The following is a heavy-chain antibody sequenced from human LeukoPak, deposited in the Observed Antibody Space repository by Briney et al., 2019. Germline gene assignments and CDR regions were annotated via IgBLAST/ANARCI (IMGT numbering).Heavy chain of an antibody. Sequence: GRSLRLSCAASGFTFSTYVIHWVRQAPGKGLEWVSFIHRDEKTYYGDSVKGRFTMSRDNSKNTLYLQMNSLGADDTAVYYCAREVISSPSYFDYWGQGILVTVSS. CDR2: IHRDEKT. CDR3: AREVISSPSYFDY. V-gene: IGHV3-53*01. J-gene: IGHJ4*02. D-gene: IGHD3-10*01. CDR1: GFTFSTYV.